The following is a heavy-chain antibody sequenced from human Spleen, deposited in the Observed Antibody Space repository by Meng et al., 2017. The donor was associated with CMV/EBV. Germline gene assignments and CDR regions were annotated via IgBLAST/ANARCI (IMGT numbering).Heavy chain of an antibody. V-gene: IGHV5-51*01. D-gene: IGHD4-17*01. Sequence: NGSGYSFTSYYIAWVRQMPGKGLEWIGIIHPGGFDTKYSPPFQGQVTISADKSISTAYLQWSSLEASDTAMYYCARHLRGGPIGWFDPWGQGTLVTVSS. CDR3: ARHLRGGPIGWFDP. CDR2: IHPGGFDT. CDR1: GYSFTSYY. J-gene: IGHJ5*02.